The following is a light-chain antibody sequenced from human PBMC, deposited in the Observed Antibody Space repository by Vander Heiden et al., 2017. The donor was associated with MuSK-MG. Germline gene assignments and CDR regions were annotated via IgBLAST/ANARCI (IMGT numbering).Light chain of an antibody. Sequence: DIVMTQSPDSLAAPLGERATINCKSSQVVLYSSNNKNYLAWYQQKPGQPPKLLFSWASTRESGVPDRFSGSGSGTDFTLTISSLQAEDVAVYYCQQDDSTPLTFGGGTKVEIK. CDR1: QVVLYSSNNKNY. CDR3: QQDDSTPLT. V-gene: IGKV4-1*01. CDR2: WAS. J-gene: IGKJ4*01.